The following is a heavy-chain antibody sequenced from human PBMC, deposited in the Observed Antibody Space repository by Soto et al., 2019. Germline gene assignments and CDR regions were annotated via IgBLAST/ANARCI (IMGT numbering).Heavy chain of an antibody. CDR2: IYYSGST. Sequence: QVQLQESGPGLVKPSQTLSLTCTVSGGSISSGDYYWSWIRQPPGEGLEWIGYIYYSGSTYYNPSLKSRVTISVDPSKNQFSLKLSSVTAADTAVYYCARAPPNGAFGWWFDPWGQGTLVTVSS. D-gene: IGHD2-8*01. CDR1: GGSISSGDYY. J-gene: IGHJ5*02. V-gene: IGHV4-30-4*01. CDR3: ARAPPNGAFGWWFDP.